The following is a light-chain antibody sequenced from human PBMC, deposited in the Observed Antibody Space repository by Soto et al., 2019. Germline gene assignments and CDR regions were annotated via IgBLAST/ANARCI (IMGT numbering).Light chain of an antibody. V-gene: IGLV2-8*01. CDR1: SSDVGGYNY. CDR3: SSYAGSNNLV. Sequence: QSALTQPPSASGSPGQSVTISCTGTSSDVGGYNYVSWYQQHPGKAPKLMIYEVSQQPSGVPDRFSGSKSGNTASLTVSGLQAEYEADYYCSSYAGSNNLVFGGGTKLTVL. J-gene: IGLJ2*01. CDR2: EVS.